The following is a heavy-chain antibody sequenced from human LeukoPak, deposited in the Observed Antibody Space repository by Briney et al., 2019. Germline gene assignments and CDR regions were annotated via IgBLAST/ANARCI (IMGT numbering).Heavy chain of an antibody. CDR2: ISSSSSYI. Sequence: GGSLRLSCAASGFTFSSYSMNWVRQAPGKGLEWVSSISSSSSYIYYADSVKGRFTISRDNAKNSLYLQMNSLRAEDTAVYYCARDRSYYYDSSGYTHYFDYWGQGTLVTVSS. CDR3: ARDRSYYYDSSGYTHYFDY. J-gene: IGHJ4*02. CDR1: GFTFSSYS. D-gene: IGHD3-22*01. V-gene: IGHV3-21*01.